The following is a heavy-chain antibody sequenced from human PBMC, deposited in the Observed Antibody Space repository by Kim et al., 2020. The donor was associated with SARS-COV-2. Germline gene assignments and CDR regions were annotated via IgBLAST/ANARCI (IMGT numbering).Heavy chain of an antibody. J-gene: IGHJ4*02. CDR3: AKISFDWLLIHDY. Sequence: ADSVKGRFTISRDNSKNTLYLQMNSLRAEDTAVYYCAKISFDWLLIHDYWGQGTLVTVSS. D-gene: IGHD3-9*01. V-gene: IGHV3-23*01.